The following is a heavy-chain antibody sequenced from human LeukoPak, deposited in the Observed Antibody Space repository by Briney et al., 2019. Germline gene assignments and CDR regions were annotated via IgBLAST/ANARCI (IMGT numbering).Heavy chain of an antibody. CDR1: EFTFSSYS. Sequence: GGSLRLSCAASEFTFSSYSMNWVRQAPGKGLEWVSYISSSSSTIYYADSVKGRFTISRDNAKNSLYLQMNSLRDEDTAVYYCAKDRYSYAFEYSDSWGQGTLVTVSS. V-gene: IGHV3-48*02. D-gene: IGHD5-18*01. CDR2: ISSSSSTI. J-gene: IGHJ4*02. CDR3: AKDRYSYAFEYSDS.